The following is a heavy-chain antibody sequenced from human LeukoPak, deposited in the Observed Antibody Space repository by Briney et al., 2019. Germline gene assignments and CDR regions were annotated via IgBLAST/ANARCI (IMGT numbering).Heavy chain of an antibody. D-gene: IGHD3-10*01. CDR2: ISGSGGST. V-gene: IGHV3-23*01. Sequence: GGSLRLSCAASGFTFSSYAMSWVRQAPGKGLEWVSAISGSGGSTYYADSVKGRFTISRDNSKNTLYLQMNSLRAEDTAVYYCAKDSAVLWFGELGQCYFDYWGQGTLVTVSS. CDR1: GFTFSSYA. J-gene: IGHJ4*02. CDR3: AKDSAVLWFGELGQCYFDY.